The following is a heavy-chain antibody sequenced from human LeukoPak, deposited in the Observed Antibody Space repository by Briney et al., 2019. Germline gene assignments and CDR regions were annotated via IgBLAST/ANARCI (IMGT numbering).Heavy chain of an antibody. Sequence: GGSLRLSCAASGFTFSNAWMNWVRQAPGKGLEWVCRISNKANSYTTEYATSVKGRFTISRDDSKSSLYLQMNSLKTEDTAVYYCARGYSGADVYAFDIWGPGTMVTVSS. CDR1: GFTFSNAW. CDR2: ISNKANSYTT. CDR3: ARGYSGADVYAFDI. V-gene: IGHV3-72*01. D-gene: IGHD1-26*01. J-gene: IGHJ3*02.